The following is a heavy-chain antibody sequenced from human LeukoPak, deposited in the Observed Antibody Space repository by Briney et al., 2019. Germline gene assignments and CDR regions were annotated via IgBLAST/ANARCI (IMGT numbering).Heavy chain of an antibody. J-gene: IGHJ4*02. Sequence: ASVKVSCKASGYTFNDYYLHWVRQAPGQGLEWMGRINPYSGDTIYAQNFQGRVTMTRDTSINTAYMELSRLTSDDTAVYYCAKDRSANYHSPKDDYWGQGALVTVSS. CDR3: AKDRSANYHSPKDDY. CDR1: GYTFNDYY. CDR2: INPYSGDT. V-gene: IGHV1-2*06. D-gene: IGHD2-15*01.